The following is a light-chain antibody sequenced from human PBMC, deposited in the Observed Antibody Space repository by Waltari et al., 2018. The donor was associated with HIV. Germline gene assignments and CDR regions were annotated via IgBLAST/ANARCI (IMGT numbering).Light chain of an antibody. V-gene: IGLV1-47*01. CDR3: AAWDDSLSGSWV. CDR2: RNN. J-gene: IGLJ3*02. CDR1: SSNIGSNY. Sequence: TQPPSASGTPGQGVTISCSGSSSNIGSNYVYWYQQLPGTAPKLLIYRNNQRPSGVPDRFSGSKSGTSASLAISGLRSEDEADYYCAAWDDSLSGSWVFGGGTKLTVL.